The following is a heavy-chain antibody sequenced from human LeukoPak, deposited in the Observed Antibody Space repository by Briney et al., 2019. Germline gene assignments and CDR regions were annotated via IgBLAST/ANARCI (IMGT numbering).Heavy chain of an antibody. CDR3: ARGGGMRSWYDFDY. Sequence: PGGSLKLSCAASEFTFSNYWMSWVRQAPGKGLEFMANIKEAGSEKYYVDSVKGRFTISRDNDKNSVHLQMNNLRAEDTAVYYCARGGGMRSWYDFDYWGQGILVTVSS. V-gene: IGHV3-7*04. J-gene: IGHJ4*02. CDR1: EFTFSNYW. CDR2: IKEAGSEK. D-gene: IGHD6-13*01.